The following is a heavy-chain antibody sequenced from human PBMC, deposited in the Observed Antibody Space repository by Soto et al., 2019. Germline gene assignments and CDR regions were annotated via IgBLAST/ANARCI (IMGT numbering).Heavy chain of an antibody. CDR2: IYYSGST. J-gene: IGHJ6*02. CDR3: ASNYYDSSGTVYYYYGMDV. V-gene: IGHV4-30-4*01. Sequence: PSETLSLTCTVSGGSISSGDYYWSWIRQPPGKGLEWIGYIYYSGSTYYNPSLKSRVTISVDTSKNQFSLKLSSVTAADTAVYYCASNYYDSSGTVYYYYGMDVWGQGTTVTVSS. D-gene: IGHD3-22*01. CDR1: GGSISSGDYY.